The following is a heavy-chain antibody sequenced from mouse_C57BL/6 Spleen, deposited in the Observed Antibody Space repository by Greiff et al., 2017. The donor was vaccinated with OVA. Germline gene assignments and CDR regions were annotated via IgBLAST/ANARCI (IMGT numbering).Heavy chain of an antibody. D-gene: IGHD4-1*01. J-gene: IGHJ2*01. CDR1: GYSITSGYY. Sequence: EVKLQESGPGLVKPSQSLSLTCSVTGYSITSGYYWNWIRQFPGNKLEWMGYISYDGSNNYNPSLKNRISITRDTSKNQFFLKLNSVTTEDTATYYCARRGFGTGPFFDYWGQGTTLTVSS. CDR2: ISYDGSN. CDR3: ARRGFGTGPFFDY. V-gene: IGHV3-6*01.